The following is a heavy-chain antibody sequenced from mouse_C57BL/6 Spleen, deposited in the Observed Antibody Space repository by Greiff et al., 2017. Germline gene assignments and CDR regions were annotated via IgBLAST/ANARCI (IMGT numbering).Heavy chain of an antibody. CDR2: ISYDGSN. D-gene: IGHD2-4*01. CDR3: ARTGIYYDYDWYFDV. J-gene: IGHJ1*03. CDR1: GYSITSGYY. V-gene: IGHV3-6*01. Sequence: EVQLQESGPGLVKPSQSLSLTCSVTGYSITSGYYWNWIRQFPGNKLEWMGYISYDGSNNYNPSLKNRISITRDTSKNQFFLKLNSVTTEDTATYYCARTGIYYDYDWYFDVWGTGTTVTVSS.